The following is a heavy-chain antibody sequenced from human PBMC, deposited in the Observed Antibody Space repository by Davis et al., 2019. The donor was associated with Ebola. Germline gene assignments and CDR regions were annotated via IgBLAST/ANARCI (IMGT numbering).Heavy chain of an antibody. D-gene: IGHD7-27*01. CDR2: ISYGGRT. V-gene: IGHV4-31*03. J-gene: IGHJ4*02. CDR3: GRDYWGSVDY. Sequence: MPSETLSLTCTVSGTSMSSGGYYWTWIRQHPGRGLEWIGYISYGGRTSYNPSLKSRITISEDTSKNQFSLKLSSVTAADTAVYYCGRDYWGSVDYWGQGTLVTVSS. CDR1: GTSMSSGGYY.